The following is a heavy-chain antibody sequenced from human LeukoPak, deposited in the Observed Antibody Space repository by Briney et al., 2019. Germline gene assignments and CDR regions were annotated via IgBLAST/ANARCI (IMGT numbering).Heavy chain of an antibody. V-gene: IGHV4-34*01. D-gene: IGHD5-24*01. Sequence: SETLSLTCAVYGGSFSGYYWSWIRQPPGKGLEWIGEINHSGSTNYNPSLKSRVTISVDTSKNQFSLKLSSVTAADTAVYYCARVYDGYAFRWAFDIWGQGTMVTVSS. J-gene: IGHJ3*02. CDR1: GGSFSGYY. CDR2: INHSGST. CDR3: ARVYDGYAFRWAFDI.